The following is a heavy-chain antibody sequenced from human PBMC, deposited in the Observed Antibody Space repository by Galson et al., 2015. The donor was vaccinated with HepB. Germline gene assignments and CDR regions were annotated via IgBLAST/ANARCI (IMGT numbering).Heavy chain of an antibody. J-gene: IGHJ3*02. CDR3: ARSIAVAGSTRAFDI. D-gene: IGHD6-19*01. Sequence: QSGAEVKKPGESLKMSCEGSGYTFTTYWSAWVRQMPGKGMEWMGSIYTGDSDTRYSPSFQGQVTISADKSISTAYLQWSSLKASDTAMYYCARSIAVAGSTRAFDIWGQGTMVTVSS. CDR2: IYTGDSDT. CDR1: GYTFTTYW. V-gene: IGHV5-51*03.